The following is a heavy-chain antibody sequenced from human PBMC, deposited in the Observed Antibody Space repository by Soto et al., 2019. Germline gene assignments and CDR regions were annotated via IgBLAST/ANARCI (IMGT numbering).Heavy chain of an antibody. J-gene: IGHJ4*02. D-gene: IGHD2-2*01. CDR2: ISSSSSYT. V-gene: IGHV3-11*06. CDR3: ARDGSVVVPAAMGYFDY. Sequence: PGKGLEWVSYISSSSSYTNYADSVKGRFTISRDNAKNSLYLQMNSLRAEDTAVYYCARDGSVVVPAAMGYFDYWGQGTLVTVSS.